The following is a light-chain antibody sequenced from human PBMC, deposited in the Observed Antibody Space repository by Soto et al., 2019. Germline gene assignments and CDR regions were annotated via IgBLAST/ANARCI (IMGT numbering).Light chain of an antibody. CDR2: GAS. CDR3: QQYGSSPLT. CDR1: QSFSSNY. V-gene: IGKV3-20*01. J-gene: IGKJ4*01. Sequence: EIVLTQSPGTLSLSPGERATFSCRASQSFSSNYFAWYQQKPGQAPRLLIYGASSSATGIPDRFSGSGSGSDFTLSISRLEPEDFAVYYCQQYGSSPLTFGGGTKVEIK.